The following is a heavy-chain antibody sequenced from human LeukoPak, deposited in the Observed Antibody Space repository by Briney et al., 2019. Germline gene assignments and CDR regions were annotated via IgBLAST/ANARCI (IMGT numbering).Heavy chain of an antibody. D-gene: IGHD3-22*01. J-gene: IGHJ3*02. CDR3: ARNRDYYDSSGYYPGAFDI. Sequence: ASVKVSCKASGYTFTGYYMHWVRQAPGQGLEWMGWINPNSGGTNYAQKFQGRVTMTRDTSISTAYMELSRLRSDDTAVYYCARNRDYYDSSGYYPGAFDIWGQGTMVTVSS. CDR2: INPNSGGT. V-gene: IGHV1-2*02. CDR1: GYTFTGYY.